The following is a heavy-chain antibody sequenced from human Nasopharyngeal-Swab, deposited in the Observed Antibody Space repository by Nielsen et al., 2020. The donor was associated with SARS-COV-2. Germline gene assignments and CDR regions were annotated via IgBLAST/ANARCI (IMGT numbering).Heavy chain of an antibody. Sequence: GSLRLSCGVFNGSFSGYYWTWIRQPPGKGLEWIGDATHRGNAKYNPSLKSRITISVDTTKHPFSLELTSVTAADTAVYYCARRAYYDILTGHFRAHDYWGQGTLVTVSP. J-gene: IGHJ4*02. CDR3: ARRAYYDILTGHFRAHDY. V-gene: IGHV4-34*01. CDR1: NGSFSGYY. D-gene: IGHD3-9*01. CDR2: ATHRGNA.